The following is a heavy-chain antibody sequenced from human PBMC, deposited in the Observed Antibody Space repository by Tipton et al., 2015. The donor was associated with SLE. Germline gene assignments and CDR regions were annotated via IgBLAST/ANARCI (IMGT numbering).Heavy chain of an antibody. CDR3: AREDSSSLREYYFDY. Sequence: TLSLTCTVSGGSISSSSHYWRWIRQHPGKGLEWIGYIYYSGSTNYNPSLKSRVTISVDTSKNQFSLKLSSVTAADTAVYYCAREDSSSLREYYFDYWGQGTLVTVSS. CDR2: IYYSGST. V-gene: IGHV4-61*01. J-gene: IGHJ4*02. CDR1: GGSISSSSHY. D-gene: IGHD6-6*01.